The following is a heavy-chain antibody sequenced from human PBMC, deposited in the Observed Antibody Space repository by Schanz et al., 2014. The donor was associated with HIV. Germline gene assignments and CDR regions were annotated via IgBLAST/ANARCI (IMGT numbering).Heavy chain of an antibody. J-gene: IGHJ6*02. Sequence: EVQLLESGGGLVQPGGSLRLSCAASAFPFSNHAMSWVRQAPGKGLEWVSGISISGETTFYADSVKDRFTISRDNSKNTLYLQMNGLRAEDTAVYYCARTSRIVIPDRDPRLSYLYGMDVWGQGTTVTVSS. V-gene: IGHV3-23*01. D-gene: IGHD1-26*01. CDR3: ARTSRIVIPDRDPRLSYLYGMDV. CDR1: AFPFSNHA. CDR2: ISISGETT.